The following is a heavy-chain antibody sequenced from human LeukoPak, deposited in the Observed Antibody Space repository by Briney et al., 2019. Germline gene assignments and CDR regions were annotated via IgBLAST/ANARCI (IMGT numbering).Heavy chain of an antibody. CDR2: ISAYNGNT. CDR3: ARILGSSGWSDY. V-gene: IGHV1-18*01. Sequence: ASVKVSCKASGYTFTSYNINWVRQAPGQGLEWMGWISAYNGNTNYAQKLQGRVTMTTDTSTSTAYIELRSLRSDDAAVYYCARILGSSGWSDYWGQGTLVTVSS. CDR1: GYTFTSYN. D-gene: IGHD6-19*01. J-gene: IGHJ4*02.